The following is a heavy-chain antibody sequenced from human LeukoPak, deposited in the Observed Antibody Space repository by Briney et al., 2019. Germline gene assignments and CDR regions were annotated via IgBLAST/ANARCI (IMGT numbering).Heavy chain of an antibody. V-gene: IGHV3-9*01. CDR2: ISWNSGTI. J-gene: IGHJ4*02. D-gene: IGHD2-15*01. CDR1: GFAFDDYA. CDR3: AKSNLSGIEEPSGAFDS. Sequence: PGGSLRLSCAASGFAFDDYAMHWVRQAPGKGLEWVSGISWNSGTIAYADSVKGRFTISRDNAKNSLYLQVNSLRSEDTALYYCAKSNLSGIEEPSGAFDSWGQGALVTVSS.